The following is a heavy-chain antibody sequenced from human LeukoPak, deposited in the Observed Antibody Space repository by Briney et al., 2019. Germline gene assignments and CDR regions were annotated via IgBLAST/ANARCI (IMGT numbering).Heavy chain of an antibody. J-gene: IGHJ4*02. V-gene: IGHV3-30-3*01. Sequence: GGSLRLSCAASGFTFSSYAMHWVRQAPGKGLEWVAVISYDGSNKYYADSVKGRFTIPRDNSKNTLYLQMNSLRAEDTAVYYCARDSRITMIVGDYWGQGTLVTVSS. CDR3: ARDSRITMIVGDY. CDR1: GFTFSSYA. CDR2: ISYDGSNK. D-gene: IGHD3-22*01.